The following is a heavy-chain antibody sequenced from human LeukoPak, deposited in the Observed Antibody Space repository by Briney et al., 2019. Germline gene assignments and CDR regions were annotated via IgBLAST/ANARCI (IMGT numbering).Heavy chain of an antibody. Sequence: GGSLRLSCAASGFTFSSYEMNWVRQAPGKGLEWVSSFGSTIYYADSVKGRFTISRDNAKNSLYLQMNSLRAEDTAVCYCAGSAYYQDFDYWGQGTLVTVSS. CDR2: SFGSTI. CDR1: GFTFSSYE. D-gene: IGHD3-22*01. V-gene: IGHV3-48*03. J-gene: IGHJ4*02. CDR3: AGSAYYQDFDY.